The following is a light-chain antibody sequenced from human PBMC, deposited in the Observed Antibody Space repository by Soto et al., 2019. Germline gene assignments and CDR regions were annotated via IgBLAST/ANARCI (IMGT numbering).Light chain of an antibody. CDR1: SNDIGGYSY. J-gene: IGLJ1*01. CDR2: EVS. Sequence: QSALTQPASVSGSPGQSITISCTGTSNDIGGYSYVSWYRQHPGKAPTLMIYEVSNRPSGVSNRFGGSKSGNTASLSISGLQVEDEADYYCCSYTSTSALFVFGTGTKLTVL. CDR3: CSYTSTSALFV. V-gene: IGLV2-14*01.